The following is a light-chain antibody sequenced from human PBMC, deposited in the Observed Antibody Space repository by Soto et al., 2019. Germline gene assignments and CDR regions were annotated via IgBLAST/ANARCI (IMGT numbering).Light chain of an antibody. V-gene: IGKV1-5*03. CDR3: QQYNSYSRT. Sequence: DIQMTQSPSTLSASVGDRVTITCRASQSISDWLAWYQQKPGKAPKLLIYKASSLESGVPSRFSGSGSGTDFTLTIRSLQPDDFATYYCQQYNSYSRTFGQGTKV. J-gene: IGKJ1*01. CDR2: KAS. CDR1: QSISDW.